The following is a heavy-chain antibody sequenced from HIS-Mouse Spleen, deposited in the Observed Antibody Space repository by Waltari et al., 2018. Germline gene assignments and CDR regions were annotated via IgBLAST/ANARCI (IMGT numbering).Heavy chain of an antibody. CDR2: INSDESRT. CDR3: ARLHLIRGVPDY. CDR1: GFTFSSYW. V-gene: IGHV3-74*01. J-gene: IGHJ4*02. D-gene: IGHD3-10*01. Sequence: EVQLVESGGGLVQPGGSLRLSCAASGFTFSSYWMHWVRQAPGKGLVWVARINSDESRTSDADTVKGRFTISRDNAKNTLYLQMNSLRAEDTAVYYCARLHLIRGVPDYWGQGTLVTVSS.